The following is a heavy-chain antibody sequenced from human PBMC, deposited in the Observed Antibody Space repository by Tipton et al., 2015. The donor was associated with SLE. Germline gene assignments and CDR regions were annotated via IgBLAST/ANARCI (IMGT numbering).Heavy chain of an antibody. CDR3: ARGQQIFGAVKLIDY. V-gene: IGHV4-38-2*02. CDR1: GSSISSGFY. D-gene: IGHD3-3*01. J-gene: IGHJ4*02. CDR2: IYRTGNT. Sequence: TLSLTCTVSGSSISSGFYWQWIRQAPGKGLEWIGSIYRTGNTFYNSSLNSRVTISQDTSRNQFSLKLTSVTAADTAVYYCARGQQIFGAVKLIDYWGQGTLVTVSS.